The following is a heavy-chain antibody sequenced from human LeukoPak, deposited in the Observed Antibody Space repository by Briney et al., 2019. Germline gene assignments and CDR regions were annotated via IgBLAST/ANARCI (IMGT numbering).Heavy chain of an antibody. CDR3: ARDRDCSSTSCYAPFDY. Sequence: PGGSLRLSCAASGFTSSSYVMSWVRQAPGKGLEWVSASSGSGSITYYADSVKGRFTISRDNSKNTLYLQMGSLRAEDMAVYYCARDRDCSSTSCYAPFDYWGQGTLVTVSS. D-gene: IGHD2-2*01. V-gene: IGHV3-23*01. CDR2: SSGSGSIT. CDR1: GFTSSSYV. J-gene: IGHJ4*02.